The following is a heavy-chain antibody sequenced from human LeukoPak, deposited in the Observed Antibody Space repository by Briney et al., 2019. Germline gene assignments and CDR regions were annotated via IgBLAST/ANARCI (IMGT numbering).Heavy chain of an antibody. CDR1: GFTFSSYS. J-gene: IGHJ4*02. D-gene: IGHD1-26*01. Sequence: GGSLRLSCAASGFTFSSYSMNWVRQAPGKGLEWVSSISSSSSYIYYADSVKGRFTISRDNAKNSLYLQMNSLRAEDTAVYYCVRRTSGSYSDYWGQGTLVTVSS. CDR3: VRRTSGSYSDY. V-gene: IGHV3-21*01. CDR2: ISSSSSYI.